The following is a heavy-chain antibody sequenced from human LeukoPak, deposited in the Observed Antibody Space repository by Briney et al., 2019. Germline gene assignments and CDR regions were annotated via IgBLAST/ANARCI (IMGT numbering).Heavy chain of an antibody. Sequence: SVKVSCKASGGTFSSYAISWVRQAPGQGLEWMGGIIPIFGTANYAQKFQGRVTITADESTSTAYMELSSPRSEDTAVYYCAIEITMVRGGPIYWGQGTLVTVSS. CDR3: AIEITMVRGGPIY. CDR2: IIPIFGTA. CDR1: GGTFSSYA. D-gene: IGHD3-10*01. V-gene: IGHV1-69*01. J-gene: IGHJ4*02.